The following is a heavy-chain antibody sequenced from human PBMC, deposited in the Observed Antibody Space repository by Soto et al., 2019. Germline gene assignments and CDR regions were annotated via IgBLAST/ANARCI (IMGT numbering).Heavy chain of an antibody. CDR1: VFIFTNFW. J-gene: IGHJ4*02. V-gene: IGHV3-74*01. CDR3: AKDSWYFDL. CDR2: IDTSGSST. Sequence: GGSLRLSCEASVFIFTNFWMHWVRQVPGKGLVWVSRIDTSGSSTSYADSVKGRFTISRDNAKNTVSLQMNSLRAEDTGVYYCAKDSWYFDLWRQGSMVTVSS. D-gene: IGHD6-13*01.